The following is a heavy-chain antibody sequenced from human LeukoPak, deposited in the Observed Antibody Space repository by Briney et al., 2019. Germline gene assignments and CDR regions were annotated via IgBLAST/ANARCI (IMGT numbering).Heavy chain of an antibody. CDR3: AKGLTYSSSWPHDY. J-gene: IGHJ4*02. Sequence: GGSLRLSCEASGFTFSTYGMHWVRQAPGKGLEWVAFIWYDGSNKDYADSVKGRFTISRDNSKNTLYLQMNSLRAEDTAVYYCAKGLTYSSSWPHDYWGQGTLVTVSS. D-gene: IGHD6-13*01. CDR2: IWYDGSNK. CDR1: GFTFSTYG. V-gene: IGHV3-30*02.